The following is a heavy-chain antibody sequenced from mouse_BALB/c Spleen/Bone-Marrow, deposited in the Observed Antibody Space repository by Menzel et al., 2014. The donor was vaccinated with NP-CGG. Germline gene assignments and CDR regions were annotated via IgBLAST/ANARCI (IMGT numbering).Heavy chain of an antibody. CDR2: INPSTGYT. CDR3: VYGNYYLAY. Sequence: VQLQQSGAELAKPGASVKMSCKASGCTFTSYWMHWVKQRPGQGLEWIGYINPSTGYTEYNQKFKDKATLTADKSSSTAYMQLSSLTSEDSAVYYCVYGNYYLAYWGQGTLVTVSA. D-gene: IGHD2-1*01. J-gene: IGHJ3*01. V-gene: IGHV1-7*01. CDR1: GCTFTSYW.